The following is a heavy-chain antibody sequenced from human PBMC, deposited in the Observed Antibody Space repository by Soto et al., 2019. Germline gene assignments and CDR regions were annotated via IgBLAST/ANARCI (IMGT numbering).Heavy chain of an antibody. D-gene: IGHD4-17*01. J-gene: IGHJ5*02. V-gene: IGHV3-74*01. CDR1: GFTFSSYS. CDR2: INTDGSST. Sequence: VQLVESGGGLVQPGGSLRLSCAASGFTFSSYSMHWVRQAPGKGLVWVSRINTDGSSTSYADSVKGRFTISRDNAKNMVYRQMNSLRAEDTAAYYCARFRVDGDYVPWGQGTLVTVSS. CDR3: ARFRVDGDYVP.